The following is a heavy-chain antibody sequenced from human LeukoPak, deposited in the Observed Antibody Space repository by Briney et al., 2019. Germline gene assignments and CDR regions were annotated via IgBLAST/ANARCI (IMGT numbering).Heavy chain of an antibody. CDR1: GGSICSGSYY. D-gene: IGHD3-10*01. V-gene: IGHV4-61*10. Sequence: SETLSLTCTVSGGSICSGSYYWSRIRQPAGKGLEWIGYIYYSGSTNYNPSLKSRVTISVDKSKNQFSLTLISVTAADTALYYRARNREYYFDYWGQGALVTVSS. J-gene: IGHJ4*02. CDR3: ARNREYYFDY. CDR2: IYYSGST.